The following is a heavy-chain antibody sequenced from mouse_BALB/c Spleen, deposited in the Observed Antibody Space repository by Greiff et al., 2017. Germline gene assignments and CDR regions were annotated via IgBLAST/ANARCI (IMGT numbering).Heavy chain of an antibody. J-gene: IGHJ2*01. CDR1: GYTFTSYT. D-gene: IGHD1-1*01. Sequence: VQLQQSGAELARPGASVKMSCKASGYTFTSYTLHWVKQRPGQGLEWIGYINPSSGYTNYNQKFKDKATLTADKSSSTAYMQLSSLTSEDSAVYYCARCPITTVVATPLDYWGQGTTLTVSS. V-gene: IGHV1-4*01. CDR3: ARCPITTVVATPLDY. CDR2: INPSSGYT.